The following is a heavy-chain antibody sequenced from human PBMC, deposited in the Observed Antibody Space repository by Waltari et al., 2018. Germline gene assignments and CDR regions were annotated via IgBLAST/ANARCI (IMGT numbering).Heavy chain of an antibody. Sequence: QVQLQESGPGLVKPSETLSLTCTVSGGSIRGYYWNWIRRPAGKGLEWIGRVYTSGSTNYNPSLKSRVTMSVDTSKNQFSLKLSSVTAADTAVYFCAREIDRGPGRWFDPWGQGTLVTVSS. CDR2: VYTSGST. CDR1: GGSIRGYY. D-gene: IGHD1-26*01. V-gene: IGHV4-4*07. CDR3: AREIDRGPGRWFDP. J-gene: IGHJ5*02.